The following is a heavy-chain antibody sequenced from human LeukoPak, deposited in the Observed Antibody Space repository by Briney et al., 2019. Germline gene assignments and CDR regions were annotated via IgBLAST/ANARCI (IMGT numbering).Heavy chain of an antibody. J-gene: IGHJ4*02. D-gene: IGHD3-16*01. CDR3: AVQSYGT. CDR1: GFTFSNYA. CDR2: ISYDGSNK. V-gene: IGHV3-30*03. Sequence: GGSLRLSCAASGFTFSNYAMHWVRQAPGKGLEWVAVISYDGSNKYNIDSVKGRFTISRDNAKNTLYLQMNSLRVEDTAVYYCAVQSYGTWGQGTLVTVSS.